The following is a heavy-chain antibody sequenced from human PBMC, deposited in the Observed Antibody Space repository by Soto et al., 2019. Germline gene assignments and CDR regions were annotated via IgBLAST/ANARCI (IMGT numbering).Heavy chain of an antibody. CDR1: GGSFSGYY. CDR3: ARGRASGSYRWFDP. Sequence: ASETLSLTCAVDGGSFSGYYWSWIRQPPGKGLEWIGEINHSGSTNYNPSLKSRVTISVDTSKNQFSLKLSSVTAADTAVYYCARGRASGSYRWFDPWGQGTLVTVSS. J-gene: IGHJ5*02. V-gene: IGHV4-34*01. CDR2: INHSGST. D-gene: IGHD1-26*01.